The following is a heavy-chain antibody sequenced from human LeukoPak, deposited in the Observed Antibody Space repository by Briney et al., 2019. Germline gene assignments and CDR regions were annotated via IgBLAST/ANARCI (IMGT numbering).Heavy chain of an antibody. CDR2: ISGSGGST. D-gene: IGHD6-19*01. Sequence: QPGGSLRLSCEASGFTFSSYAMSWVRQAPGKGLEWVSAISGSGGSTYYADSVKGRFTISRDNSKNTLYLQMNSLRAEDTAVYYCAKDVRSPKDIAVAGTFDYWGQGTLVTVSS. CDR1: GFTFSSYA. CDR3: AKDVRSPKDIAVAGTFDY. J-gene: IGHJ4*02. V-gene: IGHV3-23*01.